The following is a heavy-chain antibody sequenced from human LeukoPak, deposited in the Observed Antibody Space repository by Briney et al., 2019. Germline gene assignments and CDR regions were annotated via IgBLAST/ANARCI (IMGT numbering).Heavy chain of an antibody. CDR1: GFTFSRYW. D-gene: IGHD1-26*01. V-gene: IGHV3-74*01. CDR3: ARDLRVVGATFYYYYGMDV. Sequence: PGGSLRLSCAASGFTFSRYWMHWVRQPPGKGLVWVSRINSDGSSTGYADSVKGRFTISRDNAKNSLYLQMNSLRAEDTAVYYCARDLRVVGATFYYYYGMDVWGQGTTVTVSS. J-gene: IGHJ6*02. CDR2: INSDGSST.